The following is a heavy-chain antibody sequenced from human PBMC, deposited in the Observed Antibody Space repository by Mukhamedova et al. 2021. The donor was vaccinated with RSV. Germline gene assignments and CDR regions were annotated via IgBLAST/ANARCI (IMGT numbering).Heavy chain of an antibody. CDR3: AIASLFFFAHRYF. D-gene: IGHD2/OR15-2a*01. Sequence: GFPFSSYAMHWVRQAPGNGLEWVAFIWYDGSNKYYADSVKGRFTISRDNSHTMLSLPLHSLLSDDTCVYYCAIASLFFFAHRYF. CDR2: IWYDGSNK. V-gene: IGHV3-33*01. CDR1: GFPFSSYA. J-gene: IGHJ4*03.